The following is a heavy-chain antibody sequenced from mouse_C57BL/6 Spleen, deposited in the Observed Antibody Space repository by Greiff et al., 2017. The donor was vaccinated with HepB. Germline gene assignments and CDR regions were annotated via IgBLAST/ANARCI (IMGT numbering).Heavy chain of an antibody. CDR2: FHPYNDDT. CDR3: ARGNYDYIYAMDY. Sequence: QVHVKQSGAELVKPGASVKMSCKASGYTFTTYPIEWMKQNHGKSLEWIGNFHPYNDDTKYNEKFKGKATLTVEKSSSTVYLELSRLTSDDSAVYYCARGNYDYIYAMDYWGQGTSVTVSS. D-gene: IGHD2-4*01. V-gene: IGHV1-47*01. J-gene: IGHJ4*01. CDR1: GYTFTTYP.